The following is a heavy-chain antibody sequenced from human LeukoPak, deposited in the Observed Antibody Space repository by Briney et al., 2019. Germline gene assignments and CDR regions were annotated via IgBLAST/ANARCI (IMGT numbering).Heavy chain of an antibody. V-gene: IGHV3-33*06. CDR2: VWYDGSNK. CDR3: AKEASSTRHGDYYMDV. Sequence: GGSLRLSCAASGFTFSSYGMHWVRQAPGKGLEWVAVVWYDGSNKYYADSVKGRFTISRDNSKNTLYLQMNSLRAEDTAVYYCAKEASSTRHGDYYMDVWGKGTTVTVSS. J-gene: IGHJ6*03. CDR1: GFTFSSYG. D-gene: IGHD2-2*01.